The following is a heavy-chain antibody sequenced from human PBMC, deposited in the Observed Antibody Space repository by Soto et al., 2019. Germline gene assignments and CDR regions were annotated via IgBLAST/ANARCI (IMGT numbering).Heavy chain of an antibody. Sequence: EVLLLESGGGLVQPGGSLRLSCAASGFTFAGYSTMSWVRQATGKGLEWVSSISGSGGSTYYSDSVKGRFTISRDNFQNTLYLQMNSLRAEDTAFYYCAKDRGGFAGGWEYFDHWGQGALVAVAS. V-gene: IGHV3-23*01. CDR1: GFTFAGYST. J-gene: IGHJ4*02. CDR3: AKDRGGFAGGWEYFDH. CDR2: ISGSGGST. D-gene: IGHD6-19*01.